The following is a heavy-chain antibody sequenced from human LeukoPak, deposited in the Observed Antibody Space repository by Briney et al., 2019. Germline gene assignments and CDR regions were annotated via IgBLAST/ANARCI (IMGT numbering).Heavy chain of an antibody. CDR1: GFTFSSYS. V-gene: IGHV3-21*01. Sequence: AGGSLRLSCAASGFTFSSYSMNWVRQAPGKGLEWVSSISSSSSYIYYADSVKGRFTISRDNAKNTLYLQMNSLRAEDTAVYYCARDCSSTSCHDYWGQGTLVTVSS. CDR2: ISSSSSYI. CDR3: ARDCSSTSCHDY. D-gene: IGHD2-2*01. J-gene: IGHJ4*02.